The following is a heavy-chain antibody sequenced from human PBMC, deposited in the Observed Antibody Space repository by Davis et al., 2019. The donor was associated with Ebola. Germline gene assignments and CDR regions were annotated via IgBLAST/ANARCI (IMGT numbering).Heavy chain of an antibody. J-gene: IGHJ4*02. Sequence: PGGSLRLPCSASGFAFNSYAMHWVRQAPGKGLEWVALISYDGSNKYYAESVKGRFTISRDSFKNMLYLQMNGLTTEDTALYYCARAETFGYCSGGSCRRFDYWGQGTLVTVSS. CDR3: ARAETFGYCSGGSCRRFDY. D-gene: IGHD2-15*01. V-gene: IGHV3-30-3*01. CDR1: GFAFNSYA. CDR2: ISYDGSNK.